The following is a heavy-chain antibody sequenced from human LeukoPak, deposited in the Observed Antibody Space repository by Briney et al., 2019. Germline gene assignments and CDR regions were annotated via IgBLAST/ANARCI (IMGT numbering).Heavy chain of an antibody. V-gene: IGHV3-48*04. CDR2: ISSSSSTI. J-gene: IGHJ4*02. Sequence: GGSLRLSCAASGFTFSSYSMNWVRQAPGKGLEWVSYISSSSSTIYYADSVKGRFTISRDNAKNSLYLQMNSLRAEDTAVYYCARENCGGDCYCFDYWGQGTLVTVSS. D-gene: IGHD2-21*02. CDR1: GFTFSSYS. CDR3: ARENCGGDCYCFDY.